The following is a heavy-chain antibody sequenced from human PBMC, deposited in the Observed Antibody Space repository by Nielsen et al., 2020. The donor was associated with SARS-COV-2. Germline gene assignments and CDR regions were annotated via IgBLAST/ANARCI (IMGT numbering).Heavy chain of an antibody. J-gene: IGHJ5*02. D-gene: IGHD3-22*01. CDR2: IVPILGIA. CDR3: ARSYDVSGYYSMFEP. CDR1: GGTFGSDS. V-gene: IGHV1-69*02. Sequence: SVKVSCKASGGTFGSDSISWVRQAPGQGLEWMGRIVPILGIAISAQKFQGRVTITADKSTSTAYMELSSLRSEDTAVYYCARSYDVSGYYSMFEPWGQGTLVTVSS.